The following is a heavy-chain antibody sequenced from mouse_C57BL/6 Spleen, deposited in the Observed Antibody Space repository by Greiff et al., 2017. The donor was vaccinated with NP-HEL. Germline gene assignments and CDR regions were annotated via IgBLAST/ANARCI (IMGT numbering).Heavy chain of an antibody. V-gene: IGHV2-4*01. Sequence: VQLQQSGPGLVQPSQSLSITCTVSGFSLTSYGVHWVRQPPGKGLEWLGVIWSGGSTDYNAAFISRLSISKDNSKSQVFFKMHILQADVTAIYYCAKNGAWYFDVWGTGTTVTVSS. CDR3: AKNGAWYFDV. J-gene: IGHJ1*03. CDR2: IWSGGST. CDR1: GFSLTSYG.